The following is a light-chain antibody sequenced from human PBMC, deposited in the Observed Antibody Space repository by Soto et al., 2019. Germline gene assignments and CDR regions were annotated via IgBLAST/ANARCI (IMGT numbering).Light chain of an antibody. V-gene: IGLV2-14*01. CDR1: SSDVGSYNY. Sequence: QSVLTQPASVSGSPGQSITISCTGTSSDVGSYNYVSWYQHHPGKAPKLMISEVSNRPSGISNRFSGSKSGNTASLTISGLQAEDEADYYCSSYAGPSTNIYVFGTGTKVTVL. CDR2: EVS. J-gene: IGLJ1*01. CDR3: SSYAGPSTNIYV.